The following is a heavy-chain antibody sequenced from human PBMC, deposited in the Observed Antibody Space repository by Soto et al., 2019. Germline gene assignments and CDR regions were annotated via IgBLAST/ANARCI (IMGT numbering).Heavy chain of an antibody. V-gene: IGHV4-59*08. Sequence: SETLSLTCTVSGGSMNNFYWSWIRQPPGKGLEWIGYVSYSDSSNYNPSLKSRVTISVDTSKNQFSLKLSSVTAADTAVYYCARHITVAGTFLDYWGQGTLVTVSS. J-gene: IGHJ4*02. CDR1: GGSMNNFY. CDR2: VSYSDSS. D-gene: IGHD6-19*01. CDR3: ARHITVAGTFLDY.